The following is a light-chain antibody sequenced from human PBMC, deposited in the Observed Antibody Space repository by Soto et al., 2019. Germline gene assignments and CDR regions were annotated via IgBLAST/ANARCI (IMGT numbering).Light chain of an antibody. CDR1: QSVSSSY. CDR3: QQYGSSPDT. V-gene: IGKV3-20*01. J-gene: IGKJ2*01. CDR2: GAS. Sequence: EIVLTQSPGTLSLSPGERATLSCRASQSVSSSYLAWYQQKPGQAPRLLIYGASSRATGIPDRFSGSGSGTDCTRTISRLEPEDCAVSYCQQYGSSPDTFGQGTKLEIK.